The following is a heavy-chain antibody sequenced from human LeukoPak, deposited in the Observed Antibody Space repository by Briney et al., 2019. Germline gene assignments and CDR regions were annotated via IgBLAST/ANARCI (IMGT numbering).Heavy chain of an antibody. D-gene: IGHD5-24*01. Sequence: GGSLRPSCAASGFTFSDYYMSWIRQAPGKGLEWVSYISSSGSTIYYADSVKGRFTISRDNAKNSLYLQMNSLRAEDTAVYYCARASTRGDGYNPLVGYFDYWGQGTLVTVSS. CDR3: ARASTRGDGYNPLVGYFDY. CDR2: ISSSGSTI. CDR1: GFTFSDYY. J-gene: IGHJ4*02. V-gene: IGHV3-11*04.